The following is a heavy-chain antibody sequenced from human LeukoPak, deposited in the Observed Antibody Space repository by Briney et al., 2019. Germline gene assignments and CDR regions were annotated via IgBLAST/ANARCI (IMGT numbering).Heavy chain of an antibody. CDR1: GGSISSYC. CDR3: ARVSDGPFDY. V-gene: IGHV4-59*01. CDR2: VYHSGST. D-gene: IGHD5-24*01. Sequence: PSETLSLTCTVSGGSISSYCWSWIRQPPGKGLQWIGYVYHSGSTNYKPSLKSRVTISVDTSKNQFSLKLSSVTAADTAVYYCARVSDGPFDYWGQGTLVTVSS. J-gene: IGHJ4*02.